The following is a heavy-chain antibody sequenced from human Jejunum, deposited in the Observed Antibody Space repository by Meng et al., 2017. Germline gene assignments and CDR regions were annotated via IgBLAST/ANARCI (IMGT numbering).Heavy chain of an antibody. Sequence: GESLKISCAASGFSLRTYAMSWVRQGPGKGLEWVSCISGSGSTNYYADSVKARFTISRDTSKNTLYLQMSSLRDDDTAIYYCAKEHYSGSYGRFEVWGQGTRVTVSS. CDR2: ISGSGSTN. D-gene: IGHD1-26*01. CDR1: GFSLRTYA. V-gene: IGHV3-23*01. J-gene: IGHJ4*02. CDR3: AKEHYSGSYGRFEV.